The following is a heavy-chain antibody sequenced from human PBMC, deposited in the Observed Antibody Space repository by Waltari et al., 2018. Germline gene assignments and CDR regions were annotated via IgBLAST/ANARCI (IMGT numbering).Heavy chain of an antibody. CDR2: INHSGST. J-gene: IGHJ4*02. CDR1: GGSFSGYY. V-gene: IGHV4-34*01. D-gene: IGHD3-3*01. CDR3: ARKEGSGYYYFDY. Sequence: QVQLQQWGAGLLKPSETLSLTCAVYGGSFSGYYWSWTRQPPGKGLEWIGEINHSGSTNYNPSLKSRVTISVDTSKNQFSLKLSSVTAADTAVYYCARKEGSGYYYFDYWGQGTLVTVSS.